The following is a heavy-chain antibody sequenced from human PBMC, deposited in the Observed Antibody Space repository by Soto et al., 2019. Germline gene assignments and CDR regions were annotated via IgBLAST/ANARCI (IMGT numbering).Heavy chain of an antibody. CDR2: IIPIFGTA. D-gene: IGHD5-18*01. CDR1: GGTFSSYA. CDR3: ERGTPPFTAVVDY. J-gene: IGHJ4*02. V-gene: IGHV1-69*13. Sequence: SVKVSCKASGGTFSSYAISWVRQAPGQGLEWMGGIIPIFGTANYAQKFQGRVTITADESTSTAYMELSSLRSEDTAVYYCERGTPPFTAVVDYWGQGTLVTVSS.